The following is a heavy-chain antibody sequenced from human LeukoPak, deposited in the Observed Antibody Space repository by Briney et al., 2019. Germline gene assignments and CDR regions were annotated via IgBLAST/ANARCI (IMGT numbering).Heavy chain of an antibody. J-gene: IGHJ4*02. CDR3: ARGLGLATN. CDR1: GVSFSGYY. V-gene: IGHV4-34*01. D-gene: IGHD3-16*01. Sequence: SETLSLTCAVYGVSFSGYYWSWIRQPPGKGLEWIGEINHSGSTNYNPSLKSRVTISVDTSKNQFSLKLSSVTAADTAVYYCARGLGLATNWGQGTLVTVSS. CDR2: INHSGST.